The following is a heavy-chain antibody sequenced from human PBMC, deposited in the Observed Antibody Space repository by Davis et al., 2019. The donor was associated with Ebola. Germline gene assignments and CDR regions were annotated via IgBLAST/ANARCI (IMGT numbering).Heavy chain of an antibody. CDR2: ISAYNGNT. D-gene: IGHD4-17*01. CDR1: GYTFTSYG. J-gene: IGHJ4*02. CDR3: ASGTTVTTGFDN. V-gene: IGHV1-18*04. Sequence: AASVKVSCKASGYTFTSYGISWVRQAPGQGLEWMGWISAYNGNTNYAQKFQGRVTITADESTSTAYMELSSLRSDDTAVYYCASGTTVTTGFDNWGQGTLVTVSS.